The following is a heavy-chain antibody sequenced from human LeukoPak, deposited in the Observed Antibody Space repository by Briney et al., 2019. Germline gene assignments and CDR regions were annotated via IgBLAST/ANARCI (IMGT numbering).Heavy chain of an antibody. CDR3: ARGGDRSGYYWVDD. J-gene: IGHJ4*02. V-gene: IGHV3-74*01. CDR2: IYRDESTT. D-gene: IGHD3-22*01. CDR1: GITHGTDW. Sequence: PGGSLRLSCAGTGITHGTDWMHWVRQAPGQGLVWVSRIYRDESTTEYADSVKGRFTISRDNAKNTLYLQMNSLRAEDTAVYYCARGGDRSGYYWVDDWGQGTLVTVSS.